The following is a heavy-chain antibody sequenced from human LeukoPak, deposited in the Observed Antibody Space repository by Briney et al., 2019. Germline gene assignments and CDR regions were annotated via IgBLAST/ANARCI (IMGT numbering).Heavy chain of an antibody. D-gene: IGHD6-19*01. CDR1: GYTLTELS. CDR2: FDPEDGET. CDR3: AKLSGSGWEWFDY. J-gene: IGHJ4*02. Sequence: ASVKVSCKVSGYTLTELSMHWVRQAPGKGLEWMGGFDPEDGETIYAQKFQGRVTMTEDTSTDTAYMELSSLSSEDTAVYYCAKLSGSGWEWFDYWGQGTLVTVSS. V-gene: IGHV1-24*01.